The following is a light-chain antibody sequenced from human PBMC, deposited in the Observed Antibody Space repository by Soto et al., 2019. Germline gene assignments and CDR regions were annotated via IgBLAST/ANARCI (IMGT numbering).Light chain of an antibody. V-gene: IGLV1-51*01. CDR2: DNN. Sequence: QSVLTQPPSVSAAPGQKVTISCSGSSSNIGNNYVSWYQQLPGTAPKLLIYDNNKRPSGIPDRFSGSKSGTSATLGITGLRTGDEADYYCGTWDSSLSACYVFGTGTKVTVL. CDR1: SSNIGNNY. CDR3: GTWDSSLSACYV. J-gene: IGLJ1*01.